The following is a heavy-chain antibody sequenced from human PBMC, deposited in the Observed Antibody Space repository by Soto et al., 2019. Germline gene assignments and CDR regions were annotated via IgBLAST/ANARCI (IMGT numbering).Heavy chain of an antibody. V-gene: IGHV3-21*01. J-gene: IGHJ6*02. D-gene: IGHD6-6*01. CDR2: ISSSSSYI. Sequence: PGGSLRLSCAASGFTFSSYSMNWVRQAPGKGLEWVSSISSSSSYIYYADSVKGRFTISRDNAKNSLYLQMNSLRAEDTAVYYCARDSEQLEIEYYYYGMDVWGQGTTVTVSS. CDR1: GFTFSSYS. CDR3: ARDSEQLEIEYYYYGMDV.